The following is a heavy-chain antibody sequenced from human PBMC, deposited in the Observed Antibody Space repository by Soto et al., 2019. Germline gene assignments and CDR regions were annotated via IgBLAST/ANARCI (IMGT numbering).Heavy chain of an antibody. J-gene: IGHJ4*02. CDR3: ARTGPLIVVATARPIPYFDY. D-gene: IGHD2-21*02. V-gene: IGHV4-34*01. CDR2: INHSGST. Sequence: SETLSLTCAVYGGSFSGYYWSWIRQPPGKGLEWIGEINHSGSTNYNPSLKSRVTISVDTSKNQFSLKLSSVTAADTAVYYCARTGPLIVVATARPIPYFDYWGQGTLVTVSS. CDR1: GGSFSGYY.